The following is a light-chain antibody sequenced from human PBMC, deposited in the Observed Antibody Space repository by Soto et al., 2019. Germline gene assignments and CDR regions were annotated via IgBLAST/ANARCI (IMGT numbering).Light chain of an antibody. CDR1: TGDVGAYNF. CDR3: CLYIGATTYV. CDR2: DAD. Sequence: QSALTQPRSVSGSPGQSVTISCTGTTGDVGAYNFVSWYQLYPGKAPKLMIYDADKRPSGVPDRFSASKSGNTASLTISGLQADDEADYYCCLYIGATTYVFGTGTKVTVL. J-gene: IGLJ1*01. V-gene: IGLV2-11*01.